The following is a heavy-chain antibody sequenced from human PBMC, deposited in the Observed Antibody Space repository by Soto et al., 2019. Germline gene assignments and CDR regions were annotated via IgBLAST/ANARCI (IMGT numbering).Heavy chain of an antibody. V-gene: IGHV1-46*01. CDR3: ARDGVQLWPRYYFDY. D-gene: IGHD1-1*01. CDR1: GYSFSNYS. J-gene: IGHJ4*03. Sequence: VQLVQSGAEVKKPGASAQVSCKTSGYSFSNYSMHWVRQVPGQGLEWMGKINPNGGSTSLAQKFKDAVTLTRDTSTNTVYMELSSLTSEDTAVYYCARDGVQLWPRYYFDYWGHGTLVTVSS. CDR2: INPNGGST.